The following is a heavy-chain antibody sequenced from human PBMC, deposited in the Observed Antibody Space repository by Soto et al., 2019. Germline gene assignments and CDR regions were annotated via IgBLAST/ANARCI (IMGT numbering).Heavy chain of an antibody. V-gene: IGHV3-23*01. D-gene: IGHD3-22*01. CDR1: GFSFSSYV. J-gene: IGHJ6*02. Sequence: LRLSCAASGFSFSSYVMSWVRQAPGKGLEWVSVISSSGGSTHYADSMKGRFTISRDNFKNTLYLQMNSLRAEDTAVYYCRITMIVLAGRDYYGIDVWGQGASVTVSS. CDR3: RITMIVLAGRDYYGIDV. CDR2: ISSSGGST.